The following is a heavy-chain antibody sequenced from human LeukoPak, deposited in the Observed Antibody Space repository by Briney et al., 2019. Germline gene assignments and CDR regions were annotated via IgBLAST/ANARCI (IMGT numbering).Heavy chain of an antibody. CDR2: ISSSGSTI. J-gene: IGHJ4*02. CDR3: AREESNYYDSSGPRDY. CDR1: GFTFSSYE. D-gene: IGHD3-22*01. V-gene: IGHV3-48*03. Sequence: GGSLRLSCAASGFTFSSYEMNWVRQAPEKGLEWVSYISSSGSTIYYADSVKGRFTISRDNAKNSLYLQMNSLRAEDTAVYYCAREESNYYDSSGPRDYWGQGTLVTVSS.